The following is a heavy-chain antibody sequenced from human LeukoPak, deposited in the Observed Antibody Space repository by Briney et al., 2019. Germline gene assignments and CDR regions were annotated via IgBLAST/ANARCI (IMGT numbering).Heavy chain of an antibody. CDR3: TKVARNSSWPYFDS. Sequence: GGSLRLSRAASRFTFDDYSIHWVRQPPGKGLEWISLISWDGGATYYADSVKGRFTVSRDKSKNSLFLQMNSVITEDTAFYYCTKVARNSSWPYFDSWGQGTLVTVSS. V-gene: IGHV3-43*01. D-gene: IGHD3-22*01. CDR2: ISWDGGAT. CDR1: RFTFDDYS. J-gene: IGHJ4*02.